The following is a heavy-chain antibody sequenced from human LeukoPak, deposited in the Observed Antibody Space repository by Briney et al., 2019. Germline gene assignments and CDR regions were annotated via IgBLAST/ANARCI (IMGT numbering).Heavy chain of an antibody. J-gene: IGHJ6*04. CDR1: CGSFSVYY. CDR2: INQSGSN. D-gene: IGHD6-13*01. CDR3: ASRGSSWYYYYYGMDV. Sequence: AETLSLTCAVYCGSFSVYYWSCIRQPPGGGREWIGEINQSGSNNYNPSLKTRLPISGHTPKNQFSLKLSSVTAADTAAYYCASRGSSWYYYYYGMDVWGKGTTVTVSS. V-gene: IGHV4-34*01.